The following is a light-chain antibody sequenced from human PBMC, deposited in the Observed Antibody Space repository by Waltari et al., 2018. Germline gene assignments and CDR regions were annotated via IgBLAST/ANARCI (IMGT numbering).Light chain of an antibody. J-gene: IGKJ1*01. CDR3: QQSDSVPRT. V-gene: IGKV1-39*01. Sequence: DIQMTHSPSSLSASVGDRVTITCRASQRIDNYVTWYQQRQGKAPKLLIFAASRLQSGVPARFSGSGSGTEYTLSISTLQPEDFATYFCQQSDSVPRTFGQGTRVEI. CDR1: QRIDNY. CDR2: AAS.